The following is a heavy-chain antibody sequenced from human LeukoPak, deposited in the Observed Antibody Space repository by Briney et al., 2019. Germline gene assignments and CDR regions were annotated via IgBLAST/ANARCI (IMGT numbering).Heavy chain of an antibody. D-gene: IGHD3-22*01. V-gene: IGHV1-24*01. CDR3: ATSRVYYYDSSGYYSYAFDI. CDR1: GYTLTELS. J-gene: IGHJ3*02. Sequence: ASVKVSCKVSGYTLTELSMHWVRQAPGKGLEWMGGFDPEDGETIYAQKFQGRVTMTEDTSTDTAYMELSSLRSEDTAVYYCATSRVYYYDSSGYYSYAFDIWGQGTMVTVSS. CDR2: FDPEDGET.